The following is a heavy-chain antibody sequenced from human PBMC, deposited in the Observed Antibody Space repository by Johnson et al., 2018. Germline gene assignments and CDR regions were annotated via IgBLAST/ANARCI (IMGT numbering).Heavy chain of an antibody. Sequence: QVQLVESGGGVVQPGRSLRLSCAASGFTFSSYGMHWVRQAPGKGLEWVAIIWYDGSNKYYADSVKGRFTISRDNSKNTLYLQMNSLRAEDTAVYYCARARMPYGDYLEYFQHWGQGTLVTVSS. V-gene: IGHV3-33*01. CDR3: ARARMPYGDYLEYFQH. J-gene: IGHJ1*01. CDR2: IWYDGSNK. D-gene: IGHD4-17*01. CDR1: GFTFSSYG.